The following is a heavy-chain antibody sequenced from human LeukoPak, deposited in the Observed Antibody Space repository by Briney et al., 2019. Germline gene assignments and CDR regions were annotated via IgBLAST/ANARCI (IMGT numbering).Heavy chain of an antibody. Sequence: PGRSLRLSCAASGFTFSSYAMHWVRQAPGKGLEWVAVISYDGSNKYYADSVKGRFTISRDNSKNTLYLQMNSLRVEDTAVYYCARFSSTPDWGQGTLVTVSS. CDR1: GFTFSSYA. CDR2: ISYDGSNK. J-gene: IGHJ4*02. V-gene: IGHV3-30-3*01. CDR3: ARFSSTPD. D-gene: IGHD6-6*01.